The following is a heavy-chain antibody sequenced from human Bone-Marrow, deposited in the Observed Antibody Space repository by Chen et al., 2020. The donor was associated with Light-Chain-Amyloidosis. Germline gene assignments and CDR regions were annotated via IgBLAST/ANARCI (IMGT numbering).Heavy chain of an antibody. J-gene: IGHJ4*02. V-gene: IGHV4-39*07. CDR2: IYYSGST. D-gene: IGHD3-3*01. Sequence: QVQLQESGPGLVKPSQTLSLTCTVSGGSISSGSYYWGWIRQPPGKGLEWIGSIYYSGSTYYNPSLKSRVTISVDTSKNQFSLKLSSVTAADTAVYYCARATATYYDFWSGYYSFDYWGQGTLVTVSS. CDR3: ARATATYYDFWSGYYSFDY. CDR1: GGSISSGSYY.